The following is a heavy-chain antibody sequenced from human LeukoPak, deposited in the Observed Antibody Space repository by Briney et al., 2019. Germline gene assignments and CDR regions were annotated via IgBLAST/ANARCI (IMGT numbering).Heavy chain of an antibody. D-gene: IGHD4/OR15-4a*01. CDR3: ARQGSHDYP. V-gene: IGHV5-51*01. J-gene: IGHJ5*02. CDR1: AYSFTSYW. CDR2: IYPGDSDT. Sequence: GESLQISCKGSAYSFTSYWIGWVRQMPGKGLEWMGIIYPGDSDTRNSPSFQGQVTISADNSISTAYLQWSSLEASDTAMYYCARQGSHDYPWGQGTLVTVSS.